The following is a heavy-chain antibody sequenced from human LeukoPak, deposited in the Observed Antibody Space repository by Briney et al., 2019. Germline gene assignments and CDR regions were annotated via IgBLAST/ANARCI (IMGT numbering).Heavy chain of an antibody. V-gene: IGHV1-18*01. CDR2: ISAYNGNT. CDR1: GYTFTSYG. Sequence: ASVKVSCKASGYTFTSYGISWVRQAPGQGLEWMGWISAYNGNTNYAQKLQGRVTMTTDTSTSTAYMELGSLRSDDTAVYYCAREARDCGGDCYYYGMDAWGQGTTVTVSS. D-gene: IGHD2-21*02. J-gene: IGHJ6*02. CDR3: AREARDCGGDCYYYGMDA.